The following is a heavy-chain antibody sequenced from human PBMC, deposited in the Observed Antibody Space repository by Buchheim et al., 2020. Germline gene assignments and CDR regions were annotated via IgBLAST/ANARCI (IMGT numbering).Heavy chain of an antibody. J-gene: IGHJ6*02. CDR2: IYSGGST. Sequence: EVQLVESGGGLVQPGGSLRLSCAASGFTVSSNYMSWVRQAPGKGLEWVSVIYSGGSTYYADSVKGRFTVSRDNSKNTMYLQMNSLRAEDTAVYYCARDGQQLAPYAMDVWGQGTT. CDR1: GFTVSSNY. V-gene: IGHV3-66*01. D-gene: IGHD6-13*01. CDR3: ARDGQQLAPYAMDV.